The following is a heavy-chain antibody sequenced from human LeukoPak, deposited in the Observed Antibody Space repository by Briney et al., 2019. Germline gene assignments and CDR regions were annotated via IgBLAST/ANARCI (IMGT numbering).Heavy chain of an antibody. J-gene: IGHJ6*03. CDR2: IYSGGST. CDR3: ARERIRYGSGSYYNRKGYYYYMDV. Sequence: GGSLRLSCAASGFTVSSNYMSWVRQAPGKGLEWVSVIYSGGSTYYADSVKGRFTISRDNSKNTLYLQMNSLRAEDTAVYYCARERIRYGSGSYYNRKGYYYYMDVWGKGTTVTISS. CDR1: GFTVSSNY. D-gene: IGHD3-10*01. V-gene: IGHV3-53*01.